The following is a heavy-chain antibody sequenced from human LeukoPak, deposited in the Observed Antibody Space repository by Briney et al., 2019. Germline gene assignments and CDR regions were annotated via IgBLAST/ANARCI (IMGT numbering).Heavy chain of an antibody. CDR3: VRQGPEYSSGWYYFDY. Sequence: RGSLRLSCAASGFTVSSNYMSWVRQAPGKGLEWVSVIYSGGSTYYADSVKGRFTISRDNSKNTLYLQMNSLRAEDTAVYYCVRQGPEYSSGWYYFDYWGQGTLVTVSS. D-gene: IGHD6-19*01. CDR2: IYSGGST. J-gene: IGHJ4*02. V-gene: IGHV3-53*01. CDR1: GFTVSSNY.